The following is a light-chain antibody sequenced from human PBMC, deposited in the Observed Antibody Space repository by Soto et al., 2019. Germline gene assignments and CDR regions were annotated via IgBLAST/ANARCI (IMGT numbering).Light chain of an antibody. J-gene: IGLJ1*01. V-gene: IGLV2-23*01. Sequence: QSALTQPASVSGSPGQSITISCTGTSSDVGSYNLVSWYQQHPGKAPKLMIYEGSKRPSGVFNRFSGSKSGNTASLTISGLQAEDEADYYCCSYAGSSTAPYVFGTGTKLTVL. CDR1: SSDVGSYNL. CDR2: EGS. CDR3: CSYAGSSTAPYV.